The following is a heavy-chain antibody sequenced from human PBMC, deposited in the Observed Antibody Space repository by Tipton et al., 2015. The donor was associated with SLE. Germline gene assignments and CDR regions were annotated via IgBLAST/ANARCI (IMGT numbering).Heavy chain of an antibody. J-gene: IGHJ4*02. CDR1: GFTFSSYE. D-gene: IGHD4-17*01. V-gene: IGHV3-48*03. Sequence: SLRLSCAASGFTFSSYEMNWVRQAPGKGLEWVSYISSSSSTIYYADSVKGRFTISRDNAKNSLYLQMNSLRAEDTAVYYCASYGDCNYFDYWGQGTLVTVSS. CDR3: ASYGDCNYFDY. CDR2: ISSSSSTI.